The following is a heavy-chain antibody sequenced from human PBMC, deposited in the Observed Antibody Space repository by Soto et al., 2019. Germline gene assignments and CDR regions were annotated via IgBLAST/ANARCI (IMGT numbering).Heavy chain of an antibody. CDR2: IVVGSGDT. Sequence: SVKVSCKASGFPFSGSAVQWVRQARGQRLEWIGWIVVGSGDTNSAQKFQERVTITRDTSTSTAYLQIRSLRSEDTAVYYCAATIMVAVGTGHYYGMDVWGQGTTVTVSS. J-gene: IGHJ6*02. CDR3: AATIMVAVGTGHYYGMDV. V-gene: IGHV1-58*01. CDR1: GFPFSGSA. D-gene: IGHD6-13*01.